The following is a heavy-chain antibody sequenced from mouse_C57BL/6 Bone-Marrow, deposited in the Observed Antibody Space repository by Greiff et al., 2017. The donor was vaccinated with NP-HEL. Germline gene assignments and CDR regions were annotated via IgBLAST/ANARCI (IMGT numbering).Heavy chain of an antibody. Sequence: VQLQQSGPELVKPGASVKISCKASGYTFTDYYMNWVKQSHGKSLEWIGDINPKNGGTSYNQKFKGKATLTVDKSSSTAYMELRSLTSEDSAVYYCARWGCGSSFFDYWGQGTTLTVSS. CDR1: GYTFTDYY. D-gene: IGHD1-1*01. V-gene: IGHV1-26*01. CDR2: INPKNGGT. CDR3: ARWGCGSSFFDY. J-gene: IGHJ2*01.